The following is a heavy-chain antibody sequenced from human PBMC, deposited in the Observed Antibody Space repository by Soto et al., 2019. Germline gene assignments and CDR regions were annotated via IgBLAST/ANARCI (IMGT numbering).Heavy chain of an antibody. CDR2: ISYDGSNK. CDR1: GFTFSSYG. D-gene: IGHD3-9*01. J-gene: IGHJ4*02. CDR3: AKVGYVRYSDY. V-gene: IGHV3-30*18. Sequence: GGSLRLSCAASGFTFSSYGMHWVRQAPGKGLEWVAVISYDGSNKYYADSVKGRFTISRDNSKNTLYLQMNSLRAEDTAVYYCAKVGYVRYSDYWGQGTLVTVSS.